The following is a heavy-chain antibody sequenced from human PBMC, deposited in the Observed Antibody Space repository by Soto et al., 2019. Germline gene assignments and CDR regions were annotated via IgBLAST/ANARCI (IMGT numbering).Heavy chain of an antibody. CDR3: ARPRSSSRNYYGMDV. V-gene: IGHV5-51*01. CDR1: GYSFTSYW. CDR2: IYPGDSDT. J-gene: IGHJ6*02. Sequence: GESLKISCKGSGYSFTSYWIGWVRQMPGKGLEWMGIIYPGDSDTRYSPSFQGQVTISADKSISTAYLQWNSLKASDTAMYYCARPRSSSRNYYGMDVWGQGTTVTAP. D-gene: IGHD6-13*01.